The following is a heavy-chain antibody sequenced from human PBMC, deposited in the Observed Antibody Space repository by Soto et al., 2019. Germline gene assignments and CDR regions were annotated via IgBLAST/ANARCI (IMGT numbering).Heavy chain of an antibody. V-gene: IGHV4-59*01. Sequence: QVQLQESGPGLVKPSETLSLTCTVPGGSISSYYWSWIRQPPGKGLEWIGYIYYSGSTNYNPSLKSRVTISVDPSKNQFSLKQSSVTAADTDVYYCARDSSTSVGAFDIWGQGTMVTVS. D-gene: IGHD2-2*01. CDR2: IYYSGST. J-gene: IGHJ3*02. CDR1: GGSISSYY. CDR3: ARDSSTSVGAFDI.